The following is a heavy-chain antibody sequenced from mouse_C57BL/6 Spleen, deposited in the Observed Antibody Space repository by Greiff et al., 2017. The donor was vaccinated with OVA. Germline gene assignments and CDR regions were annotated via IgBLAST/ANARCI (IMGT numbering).Heavy chain of an antibody. CDR3: ARRHYGQDEGAFDH. CDR1: VYSCPSSW. J-gene: IGHJ2*01. V-gene: IGHV1-64*01. D-gene: IGHD1-1*02. Sequence: QVQLQQPGAELVKPGASVKFSCKASVYSCPSSWMHWVKQRPGQGLEWIGMIHPNSGSTNYNEKFKSKATLTVDKSSSTAYMQLSSLKSEDSAVYYCARRHYGQDEGAFDHWAQRTTLTVSS. CDR2: IHPNSGST.